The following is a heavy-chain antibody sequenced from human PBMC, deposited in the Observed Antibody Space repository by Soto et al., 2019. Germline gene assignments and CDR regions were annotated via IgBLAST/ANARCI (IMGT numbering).Heavy chain of an antibody. CDR3: ATYSSGWGSPFDH. CDR1: GFTFSSYG. J-gene: IGHJ4*02. CDR2: ISYDGSNK. D-gene: IGHD6-19*01. Sequence: GGSLRLSCAASGFTFSSYGMHWVRQAPGKGLEWVAVISYDGSNKYYADSVKGRFTISRDNSKNTLYLQMNSLRAEDTAVYYCATYSSGWGSPFDHWGQGTLVTVSS. V-gene: IGHV3-30*03.